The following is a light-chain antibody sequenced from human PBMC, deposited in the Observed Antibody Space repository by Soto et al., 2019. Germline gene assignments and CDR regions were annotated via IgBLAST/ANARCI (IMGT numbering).Light chain of an antibody. J-gene: IGKJ1*01. CDR1: QYVDRY. CDR2: SAS. CDR3: QQSSNIPWT. Sequence: IQMTQSPSSLSASVGDSVTITCRSSQYVDRYLSWYQQIPGRAPKLLIYSASSLVTGVPPRFRGSASGTEFTLSISSLQREDFATYFCQQSSNIPWTFGQGTKVEMK. V-gene: IGKV1-39*01.